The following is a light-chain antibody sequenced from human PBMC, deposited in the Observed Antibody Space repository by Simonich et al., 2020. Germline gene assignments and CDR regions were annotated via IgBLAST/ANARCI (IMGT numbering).Light chain of an antibody. Sequence: DIVMTQSPDSLAVSLGERATINRKSSQSVLHSSNDKNYLAWYQQKPGQPPKLLIYGASTRESGVPARFSGSGSGTDFTLTISSLQAEDVAVYYCQQYYSTPLTFGGGTKVEIK. CDR1: QSVLHSSNDKNY. CDR2: GAS. CDR3: QQYYSTPLT. V-gene: IGKV4-1*01. J-gene: IGKJ4*01.